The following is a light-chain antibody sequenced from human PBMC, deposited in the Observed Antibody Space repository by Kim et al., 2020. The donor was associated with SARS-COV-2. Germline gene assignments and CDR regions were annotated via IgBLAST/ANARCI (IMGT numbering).Light chain of an antibody. V-gene: IGKV3-20*01. Sequence: LSPGERATLSCRASQSVISNYVAWYQQKPGQTPRLLIYGASSRATGIPDRFSGSGSGTDFTLTISRVEPEDFAVYYCQQYGSSPRFGGGTKVDIK. CDR2: GAS. CDR3: QQYGSSPR. CDR1: QSVISNY. J-gene: IGKJ4*01.